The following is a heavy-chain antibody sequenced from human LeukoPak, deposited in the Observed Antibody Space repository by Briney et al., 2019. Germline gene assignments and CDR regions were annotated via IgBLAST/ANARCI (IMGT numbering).Heavy chain of an antibody. J-gene: IGHJ4*02. CDR2: IGSTSNTI. V-gene: IGHV3-48*01. CDR3: ARTSSTVTSLDY. Sequence: GGSLRLSCAASGFIFSSYSMNWVRQAPGRGLEWVSYIGSTSNTIYYADFVKGRFTISRDNAKNSLYLQMNSLRAEDTAVYYCARTSSTVTSLDYWGQGTLVTVSS. CDR1: GFIFSSYS. D-gene: IGHD4-17*01.